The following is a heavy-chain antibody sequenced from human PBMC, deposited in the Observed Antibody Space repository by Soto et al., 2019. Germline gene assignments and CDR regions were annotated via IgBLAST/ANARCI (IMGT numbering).Heavy chain of an antibody. CDR3: TKDKTLPEKSNSGKGYYGMDV. D-gene: IGHD2-21*01. V-gene: IGHV4-31*03. CDR1: GGSIRSGGYF. J-gene: IGHJ6*02. CDR2: IYYNSGST. Sequence: QVQLQESGPGLVKPSQTLSLTCIVSGGSIRSGGYFWSWIRQHPGKGLEWIGNIYYNSGSTYYTPSRKRWVFLAVRASKNQVSLDLRFVTAADTGVYFCTKDKTLPEKSNSGKGYYGMDVWGQGTTVIVS.